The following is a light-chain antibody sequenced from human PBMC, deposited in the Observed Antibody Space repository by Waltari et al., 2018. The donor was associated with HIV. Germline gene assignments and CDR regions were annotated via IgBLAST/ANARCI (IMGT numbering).Light chain of an antibody. CDR1: QGVSSW. J-gene: IGKJ2*01. V-gene: IGKV1D-16*01. CDR3: QHYDTYPYT. CDR2: AAS. Sequence: DIQMTQSPPSLSASVGDTVTITCRASQGVSSWLAWYQQKPGKAPKPLIYAASSLQTGVPSRFSGSGAGTHFTLIISSLQPEDFATYYCQHYDTYPYTFGQGTRLEIK.